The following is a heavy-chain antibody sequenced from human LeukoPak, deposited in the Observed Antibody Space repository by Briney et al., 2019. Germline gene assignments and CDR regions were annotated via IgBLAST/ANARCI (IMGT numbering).Heavy chain of an antibody. CDR2: IYYSGST. CDR3: AIYYYDSSGYSPWAFDI. Sequence: PSETLSFTCTVSGGSIISSSYYWGWIRPPPGKGLEWIGSIYYSGSTYYNPSLKSRVTISVDTSKNQFSLKLSSVTAADTAVYYCAIYYYDSSGYSPWAFDIWGQGTMVTVSS. CDR1: GGSIISSSYY. J-gene: IGHJ3*02. V-gene: IGHV4-39*07. D-gene: IGHD3-22*01.